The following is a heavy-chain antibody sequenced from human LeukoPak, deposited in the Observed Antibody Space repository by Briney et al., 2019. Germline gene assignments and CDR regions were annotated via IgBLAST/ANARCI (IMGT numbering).Heavy chain of an antibody. CDR1: GFTFSSYA. Sequence: GRSLRLSCAASGFTFSSYAMHWVRQAPDKGLEWVAVISYDGSNKYYADSVKGRFTISRDNSKNTLYLQMNSLRTDDTAVYYCARDPDRGYSGYDPGDAFDIWGQGTMVTVSS. CDR2: ISYDGSNK. V-gene: IGHV3-30*04. CDR3: ARDPDRGYSGYDPGDAFDI. D-gene: IGHD5-12*01. J-gene: IGHJ3*02.